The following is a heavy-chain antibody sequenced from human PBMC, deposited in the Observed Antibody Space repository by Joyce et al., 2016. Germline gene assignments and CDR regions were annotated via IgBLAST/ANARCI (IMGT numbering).Heavy chain of an antibody. CDR1: GYTFSDHY. CDR3: ARGKAYYDYAWGSYRTFDY. Sequence: QVQLVHSGAEVKKPGASVKVSCKASGYTFSDHYIHWVLQAPGQWLELMGWINPKSRGTNYAEKCEGRVTMTRDTSISIVYMELSRLTSDDTAVYHCARGKAYYDYAWGSYRTFDYWGQGTLVTVSS. D-gene: IGHD3-16*02. CDR2: INPKSRGT. V-gene: IGHV1-2*02. J-gene: IGHJ4*02.